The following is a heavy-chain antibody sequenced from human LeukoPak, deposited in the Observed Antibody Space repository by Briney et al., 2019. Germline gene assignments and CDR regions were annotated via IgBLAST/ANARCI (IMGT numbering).Heavy chain of an antibody. Sequence: GGSLRLSCAASGFTFSSYAMSGVRQAPRKGLEWVSAISGSGGSTYYADSVKGRFTISRDNSKNTLYLQMNSLRAEDTAVYYCAKGYDSSGYLFDYWGQGTLVTVSS. CDR3: AKGYDSSGYLFDY. J-gene: IGHJ4*02. V-gene: IGHV3-23*01. D-gene: IGHD3-22*01. CDR1: GFTFSSYA. CDR2: ISGSGGST.